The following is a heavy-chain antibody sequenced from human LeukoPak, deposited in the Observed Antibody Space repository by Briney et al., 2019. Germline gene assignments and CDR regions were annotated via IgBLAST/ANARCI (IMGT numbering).Heavy chain of an antibody. Sequence: SETLSLTCTVSGGSISSSSYYWGWIRQPPGKGLEWIGSIYYSGSTYYNPSLKSRVTISVDTSKNQFSLKLSSVTAADTAVYYWARSRDSSGYYLITFDYWGQGTLVTVSS. V-gene: IGHV4-39*07. D-gene: IGHD3-22*01. J-gene: IGHJ4*02. CDR2: IYYSGST. CDR3: ARSRDSSGYYLITFDY. CDR1: GGSISSSSYY.